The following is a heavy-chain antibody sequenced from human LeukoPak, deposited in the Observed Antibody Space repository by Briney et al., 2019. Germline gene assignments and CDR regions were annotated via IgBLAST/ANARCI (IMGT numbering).Heavy chain of an antibody. CDR3: ARDRNYYDGSGYYDALDI. CDR1: GFTFSSYW. Sequence: GGSLRLSCAASGFTFSSYWMTWVRQVPGKGLEWVANIKKDGSERYYVDSVKGRFTISRDNAKNSLYLQMNSLRAEDTAVYYCARDRNYYDGSGYYDALDIWGQGTMVTVSS. CDR2: IKKDGSER. D-gene: IGHD3-22*01. J-gene: IGHJ3*02. V-gene: IGHV3-7*01.